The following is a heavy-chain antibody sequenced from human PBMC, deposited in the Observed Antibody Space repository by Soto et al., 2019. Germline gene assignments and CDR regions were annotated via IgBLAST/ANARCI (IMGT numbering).Heavy chain of an antibody. V-gene: IGHV3-9*01. J-gene: IGHJ4*02. D-gene: IGHD3-22*01. CDR2: ITWNSGHI. CDR3: AKGSSSMIVVVMDY. Sequence: EVQLVESGGALVQPGRSLRLSCVASGFNFDDSAMNWVRQVPGKGLEWVSGITWNSGHILYADSVKGRFTISRDNAKKSLYLELNSLITEDTSFNYCAKGSSSMIVVVMDYWGQGTPVTVSS. CDR1: GFNFDDSA.